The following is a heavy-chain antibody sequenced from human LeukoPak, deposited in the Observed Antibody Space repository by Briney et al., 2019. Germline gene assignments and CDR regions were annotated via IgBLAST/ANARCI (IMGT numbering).Heavy chain of an antibody. CDR2: INPSLGTT. J-gene: IGHJ4*02. CDR1: GYTFTSYY. CDR3: ARGPYSSSSYQDY. V-gene: IGHV1-46*01. Sequence: ASVKVSCKTSGYTFTSYYMYWVRQAPGQGLEWMGIINPSLGTTSYAQRFQGRVTMTRDTSTSTVYTNLGSLRSEDTAVYYCARGPYSSSSYQDYWGQGTLVTVSS. D-gene: IGHD2-2*01.